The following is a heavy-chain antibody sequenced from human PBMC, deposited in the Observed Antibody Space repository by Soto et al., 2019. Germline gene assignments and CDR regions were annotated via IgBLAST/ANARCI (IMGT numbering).Heavy chain of an antibody. V-gene: IGHV3-30-3*01. CDR1: GFMFSTYA. Sequence: QVQLVESGGGVVQPGRSLRLSCAASGFMFSTYAMHWVRQAPGKGLEWVAVISYDGSDKYYGDSGKGRFTISRDNSRNTLYLEMNSLQTEDTAVFYCARDQGRTVTRGDWFDPWGQGTLVTVSS. CDR2: ISYDGSDK. J-gene: IGHJ5*02. CDR3: ARDQGRTVTRGDWFDP. D-gene: IGHD6-19*01.